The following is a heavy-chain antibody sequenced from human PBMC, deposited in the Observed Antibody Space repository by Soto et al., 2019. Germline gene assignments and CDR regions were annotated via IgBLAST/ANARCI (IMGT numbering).Heavy chain of an antibody. CDR3: ARFEGSGSYYTGYYYGMDV. J-gene: IGHJ6*02. CDR1: GYSFTSYW. Sequence: GESLKISCKGSGYSFTSYWISRVRQMPGKGLEWMGRIDPSDSYTNYSPSFQGHVTISADKSISTAYLQWSSLKASDTAMYYCARFEGSGSYYTGYYYGMDVWGQGTTVPVSS. CDR2: IDPSDSYT. V-gene: IGHV5-10-1*01. D-gene: IGHD3-10*01.